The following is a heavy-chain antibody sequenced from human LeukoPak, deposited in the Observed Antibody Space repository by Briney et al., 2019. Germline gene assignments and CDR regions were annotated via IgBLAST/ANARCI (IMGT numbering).Heavy chain of an antibody. Sequence: SVKVSCTASGYTFTRYGISWVRQAAGQGLEWMGGIIPIFGTANYAQKLQGRVTISSDKSTSTAYLELSSLRSEDTAVYYCARGSMLQLWSPLDPWGQGTLVTVSS. V-gene: IGHV1-69*06. CDR1: GYTFTRYG. J-gene: IGHJ5*02. CDR3: ARGSMLQLWSPLDP. D-gene: IGHD5-18*01. CDR2: IIPIFGTA.